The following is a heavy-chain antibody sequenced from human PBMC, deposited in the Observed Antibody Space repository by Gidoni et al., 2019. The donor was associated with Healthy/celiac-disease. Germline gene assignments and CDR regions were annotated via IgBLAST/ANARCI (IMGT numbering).Heavy chain of an antibody. CDR1: GGSFSGYY. J-gene: IGHJ4*02. CDR3: ASLEGRYSSGWYRRSAFDY. Sequence: QVQLQQWGAGLLKPSEPLSLTCAVYGGSFSGYYWSWIRQPPGKGLEWIGEINHSGSTNYNPSLKSRVTISVDTSKNQFSLKLSSVTAADTAVYYCASLEGRYSSGWYRRSAFDYWGQGTLVTVSS. D-gene: IGHD6-19*01. V-gene: IGHV4-34*01. CDR2: INHSGST.